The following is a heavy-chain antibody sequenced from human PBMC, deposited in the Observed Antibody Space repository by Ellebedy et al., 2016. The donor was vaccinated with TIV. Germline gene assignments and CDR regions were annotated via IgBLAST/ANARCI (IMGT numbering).Heavy chain of an antibody. Sequence: SETLSLTXTVSGGSISSYYWSWIRQPAGKGLEWIGRIYTSGSTNYNPSLKSRLTISVDTSKNQFSLKLSSVTAADTAVYYCARDRCSSTSCYPFDALDIWGQGTMVTVSS. V-gene: IGHV4-4*07. D-gene: IGHD2-2*01. CDR2: IYTSGST. CDR3: ARDRCSSTSCYPFDALDI. J-gene: IGHJ3*02. CDR1: GGSISSYY.